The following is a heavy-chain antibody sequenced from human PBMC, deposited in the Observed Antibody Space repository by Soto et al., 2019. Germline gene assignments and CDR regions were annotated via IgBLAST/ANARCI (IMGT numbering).Heavy chain of an antibody. V-gene: IGHV3-11*01. CDR3: VRDGSAWSRGY. D-gene: IGHD6-19*01. J-gene: IGHJ4*02. CDR2: ISEGGTTI. Sequence: GGSLRLSCAGSGFTFSDYYMSWIRQAPGKGLEWVSHISEGGTTIYYSDSVKGRFTVSRDDAKNSLYLQMNSLRVSDTAVYYCVRDGSAWSRGYWGQGTLVTVSS. CDR1: GFTFSDYY.